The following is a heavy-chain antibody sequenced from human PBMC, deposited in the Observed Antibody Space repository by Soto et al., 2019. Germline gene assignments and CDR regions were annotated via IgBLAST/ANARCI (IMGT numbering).Heavy chain of an antibody. Sequence: PGGSLRLSCAGSGSTFTDFTMTWVRQAPGKGLEWVSAISGDGLSTYYAGSVKGRFTISRDNSKTTLYLQMNSLRAEDTAVYYCASLSRFALDYWGQGTPVTVSS. CDR1: GSTFTDFT. CDR2: ISGDGLST. V-gene: IGHV3-23*01. J-gene: IGHJ4*02. D-gene: IGHD3-10*01. CDR3: ASLSRFALDY.